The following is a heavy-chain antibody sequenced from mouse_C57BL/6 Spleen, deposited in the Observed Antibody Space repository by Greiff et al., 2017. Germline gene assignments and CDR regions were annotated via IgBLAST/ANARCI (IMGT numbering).Heavy chain of an antibody. CDR3: ARYNDWDAGFAY. V-gene: IGHV7-3*01. CDR2: IRNKANGYTT. CDR1: GFTFTDYY. D-gene: IGHD4-1*01. J-gene: IGHJ3*01. Sequence: VQLVESGGGLVQPGGSLSLSCAASGFTFTDYYMSWVRQPPGKALEWLGFIRNKANGYTTEYSASVKGRFTISRDNSQSILYLQRNALRAEDSATYYCARYNDWDAGFAYWGQGTLVTVSA.